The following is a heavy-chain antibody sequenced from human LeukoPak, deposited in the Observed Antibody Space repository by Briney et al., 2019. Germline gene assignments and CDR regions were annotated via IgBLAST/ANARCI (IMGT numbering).Heavy chain of an antibody. J-gene: IGHJ4*02. Sequence: GGSLRLSCAASGFTFSIYAMSWVRRAPGKGLEWVSGISGSGGSTYYADSVKGRFTISRDNSKNTLYLQMSSLRAEDTAVYYCAKYIAAAGTVYWGQGTLVTVSS. V-gene: IGHV3-23*01. CDR1: GFTFSIYA. CDR2: ISGSGGST. D-gene: IGHD6-13*01. CDR3: AKYIAAAGTVY.